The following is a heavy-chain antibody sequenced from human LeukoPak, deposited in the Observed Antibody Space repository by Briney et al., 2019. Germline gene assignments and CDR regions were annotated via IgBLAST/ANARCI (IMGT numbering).Heavy chain of an antibody. J-gene: IGHJ3*02. D-gene: IGHD6-19*01. Sequence: GGSLRLSCAASGFTFSDHYMSWIRQAPGKGLEWVSYISGSGTTIYADSVKGRFTISRDNSKNTLYLQMNSLRAEDTAVYYCARAGPAVAGISSAFDIWGQGTMVTVSS. CDR2: ISGSGTTI. V-gene: IGHV3-11*04. CDR1: GFTFSDHY. CDR3: ARAGPAVAGISSAFDI.